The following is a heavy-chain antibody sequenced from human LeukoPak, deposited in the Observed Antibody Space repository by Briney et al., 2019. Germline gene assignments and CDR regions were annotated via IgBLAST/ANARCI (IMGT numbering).Heavy chain of an antibody. CDR2: ISSSGSTI. Sequence: GGSLRLSCAASGFTFSDYYMSWIRQAPGEGLEWVSYISSSGSTIYYADSVKGRFTISRDNAKNSLYLQMNSLRAEDTAVYYCARGGYYYDSSGYPSTIDYWGQGTLVTVSS. J-gene: IGHJ4*02. V-gene: IGHV3-11*04. CDR3: ARGGYYYDSSGYPSTIDY. D-gene: IGHD3-22*01. CDR1: GFTFSDYY.